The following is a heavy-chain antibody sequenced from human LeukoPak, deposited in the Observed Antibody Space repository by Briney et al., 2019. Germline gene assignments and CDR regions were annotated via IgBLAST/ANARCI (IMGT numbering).Heavy chain of an antibody. V-gene: IGHV3-23*01. CDR1: GFTFSSYA. Sequence: GGSLRLPCAASGFTFSSYAMSWVRQAPGKGLEWVSATSGSGGSTYYADSVKGRFTISRDNSKNTLYLQMNSLRAEDTAVYYCAKGSFMVRFYGMDVWGQGTTVTVSS. D-gene: IGHD3-10*01. CDR2: TSGSGGST. J-gene: IGHJ6*02. CDR3: AKGSFMVRFYGMDV.